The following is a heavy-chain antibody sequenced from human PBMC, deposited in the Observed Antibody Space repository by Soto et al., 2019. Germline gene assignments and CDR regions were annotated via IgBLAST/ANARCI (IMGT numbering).Heavy chain of an antibody. J-gene: IGHJ3*01. CDR1: GFTFSDEW. D-gene: IGHD4-17*01. CDR3: NRGNYGAFHH. CDR2: IKNKPNGETT. Sequence: EVQLVESGGVLIKPGGSLRLSCAASGFTFSDEWMNWVRQAPGKGLEWVGRIKNKPNGETTDYAAPVKGRFTISRDDSESRLYLQMNNLKTDDTAVYYCNRGNYGAFHHWGQGTLVTVSS. V-gene: IGHV3-15*07.